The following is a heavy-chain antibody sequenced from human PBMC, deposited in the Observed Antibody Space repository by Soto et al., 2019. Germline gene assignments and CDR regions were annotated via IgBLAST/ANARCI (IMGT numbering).Heavy chain of an antibody. Sequence: GESLKISCKGSGYSFTNYWIGWVRQMPGKGLEWMGIIYPGDSDPRYSPSFRGQVTISVDKSISTAHLQWSSLQASDTAMYYCARGIPGALNPYHFDYWGQGTLVTVSS. D-gene: IGHD7-27*01. CDR1: GYSFTNYW. V-gene: IGHV5-51*01. CDR2: IYPGDSDP. J-gene: IGHJ4*02. CDR3: ARGIPGALNPYHFDY.